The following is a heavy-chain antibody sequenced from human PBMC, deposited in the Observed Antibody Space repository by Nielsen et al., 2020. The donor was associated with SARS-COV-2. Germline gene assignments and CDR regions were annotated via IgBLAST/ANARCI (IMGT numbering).Heavy chain of an antibody. V-gene: IGHV3-33*01. CDR1: GFTFITYG. CDR3: AREGKG. Sequence: GGSLRLSCAASGFTFITYGMHWVRQAPGKGLEWVAVIWYDGSNKYYADSVKGRFTISRDNSKNTLYLQMNSLRAEDTAVYYCAREGKGWGQGTLVTVSS. J-gene: IGHJ4*02. CDR2: IWYDGSNK.